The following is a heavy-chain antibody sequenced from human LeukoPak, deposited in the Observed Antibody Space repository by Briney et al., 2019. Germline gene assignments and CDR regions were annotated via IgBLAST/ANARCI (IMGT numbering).Heavy chain of an antibody. D-gene: IGHD5-18*01. CDR2: ISSSSSTI. CDR3: ARDSGIQLWSY. CDR1: GFTFSSYS. V-gene: IGHV3-48*04. J-gene: IGHJ4*02. Sequence: GGSLRLSCAASGFTFSSYSMNWVRQAPGKGLEWVSYISSSSSTIHYADSVKGRFTISRDNAKNSLYLQMNSLRAEDTAVYYCARDSGIQLWSYWGRGTLVTVSS.